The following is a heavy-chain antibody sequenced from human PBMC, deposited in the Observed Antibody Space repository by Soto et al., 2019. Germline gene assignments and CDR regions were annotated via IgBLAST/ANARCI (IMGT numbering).Heavy chain of an antibody. V-gene: IGHV3-15*07. CDR1: GFTFSNAW. CDR2: IKSKTDGGTT. J-gene: IGHJ6*02. Sequence: GGSLRLSCAASGFTFSNAWMNWVRQAPGKGLEWVGRIKSKTDGGTTDYAAPVKGRFTISRDDSKNTLYLQMNSLKTEDTAVYYCTPSIAAAGTLGGYYYYGMDVWGQGTTVTVSS. CDR3: TPSIAAAGTLGGYYYYGMDV. D-gene: IGHD6-13*01.